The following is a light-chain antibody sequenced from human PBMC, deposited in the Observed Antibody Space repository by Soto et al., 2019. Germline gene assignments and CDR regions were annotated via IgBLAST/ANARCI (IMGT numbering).Light chain of an antibody. Sequence: QSVLTQPPSASGTPGQRVTISCSGSSSNIGSNSVNWYQQLPGTAPKLLIYSNDRRPSGVPDRFSGSKSGTSASLAISGLQSEDGADYYCAAWDDSLNGYVFGTGTRSPS. J-gene: IGLJ1*01. CDR2: SND. CDR1: SSNIGSNS. CDR3: AAWDDSLNGYV. V-gene: IGLV1-44*01.